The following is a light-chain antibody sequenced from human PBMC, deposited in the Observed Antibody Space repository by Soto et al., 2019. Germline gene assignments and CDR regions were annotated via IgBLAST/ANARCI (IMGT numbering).Light chain of an antibody. Sequence: EVVLTQSPATLSLSPGETATLSCRTSQSVSNYSAWYQQKPGRAPRLLIYDASNRATGIPARFSGSGSGTDFTLTISSLEPEDFAIYYCQQRSVWPPITFGQGTRVEIK. V-gene: IGKV3-11*01. CDR2: DAS. CDR3: QQRSVWPPIT. J-gene: IGKJ5*01. CDR1: QSVSNY.